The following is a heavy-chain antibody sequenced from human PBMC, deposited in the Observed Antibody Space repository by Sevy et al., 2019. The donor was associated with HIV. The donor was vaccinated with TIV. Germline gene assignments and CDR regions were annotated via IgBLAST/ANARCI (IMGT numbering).Heavy chain of an antibody. CDR2: IAYDGSNK. CDR3: ARPRFLEWLSSAAFDI. Sequence: GGSLRLSCTPSGFVFSSYAMHWVRQAPGKGLEWVAFIAYDGSNKNYADSVKGRFTLSRDNSKNTLYLQMNSLGAEDTAVYYCARPRFLEWLSSAAFDIWGQGTMVTVSS. CDR1: GFVFSSYA. J-gene: IGHJ3*02. D-gene: IGHD3-3*01. V-gene: IGHV3-30*04.